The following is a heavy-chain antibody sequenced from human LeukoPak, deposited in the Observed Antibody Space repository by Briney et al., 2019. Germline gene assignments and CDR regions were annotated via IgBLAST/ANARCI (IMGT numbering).Heavy chain of an antibody. Sequence: PGGSLRLSCAASGFIFYNYATSWVRQAPGKGLEWVSVIGVSGGTTYYADSVKGRFTISRDNSKNTLYLEINSLRAEDTAVYYCSPLGSGVDYWGQGTLVTVTS. D-gene: IGHD6-19*01. CDR1: GFIFYNYA. CDR3: SPLGSGVDY. CDR2: IGVSGGTT. V-gene: IGHV3-23*01. J-gene: IGHJ4*02.